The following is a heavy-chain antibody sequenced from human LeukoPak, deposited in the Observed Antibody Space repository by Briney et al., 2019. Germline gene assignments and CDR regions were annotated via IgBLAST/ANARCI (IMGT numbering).Heavy chain of an antibody. J-gene: IGHJ4*02. V-gene: IGHV3-30*18. CDR1: GFPFSTYG. Sequence: PGGSLRLSCAASGFPFSTYGMHWVRQAPGKGLDWVAVISHDGTNINYADSVKGRFTISRDSAKKTLYLQMSSLRVEDTAVYYCAKPLGGSYLFDLWGPGTLVTVSS. CDR3: AKPLGGSYLFDL. D-gene: IGHD1-26*01. CDR2: ISHDGTNI.